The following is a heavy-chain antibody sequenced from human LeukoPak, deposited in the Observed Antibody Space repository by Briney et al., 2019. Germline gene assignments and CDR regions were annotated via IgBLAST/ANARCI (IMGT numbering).Heavy chain of an antibody. D-gene: IGHD5-24*01. J-gene: IGHJ4*02. CDR1: GFTFSSYA. Sequence: GGSLRLSRAASGFTFSSYAMSWVRQAPGGGLGWVSVISGSGGSTHYADSVKGRFTISRDNSRNTLYLQMNSLRAEDTAVYYCASHRRDGYNSDFDYWGQGTLVTVSS. CDR2: ISGSGGST. CDR3: ASHRRDGYNSDFDY. V-gene: IGHV3-23*01.